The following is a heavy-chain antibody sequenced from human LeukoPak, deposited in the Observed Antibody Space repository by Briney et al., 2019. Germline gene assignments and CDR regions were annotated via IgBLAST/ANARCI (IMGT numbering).Heavy chain of an antibody. CDR2: INPNSGGT. V-gene: IGHV1-2*02. CDR1: GHTFTGYH. J-gene: IGHJ6*02. Sequence: GASVKVSFKASGHTFTGYHMNWVRQAPGQGLEWMGWINPNSGGTNYAQKFQGRVTMTRDTSISTAYMELSRLTSDDTAVYYCAKVHYGDLTYYYHYGLDVWGQGTTVTVSS. D-gene: IGHD4-17*01. CDR3: AKVHYGDLTYYYHYGLDV.